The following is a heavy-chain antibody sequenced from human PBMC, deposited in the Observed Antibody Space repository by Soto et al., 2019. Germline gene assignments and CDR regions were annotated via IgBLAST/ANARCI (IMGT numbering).Heavy chain of an antibody. V-gene: IGHV1-18*04. D-gene: IGHD6-19*01. CDR3: AREKQQQWLVPVWFDP. CDR2: ISAYNGNT. Sequence: ASVKVSCKASGYTFTSYGISWVRQAPGQGLEWMGWISAYNGNTNYAQKLQGRVTMTTDTSTSTAYMELRSPRSDDTAVYYCAREKQQQWLVPVWFDPWGQGTLVTVSS. J-gene: IGHJ5*02. CDR1: GYTFTSYG.